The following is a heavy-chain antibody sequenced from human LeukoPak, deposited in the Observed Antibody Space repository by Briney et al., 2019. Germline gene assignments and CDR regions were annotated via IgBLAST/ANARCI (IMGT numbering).Heavy chain of an antibody. CDR3: ARERTSLLWFGELFLLDP. CDR1: GFTFDDYG. D-gene: IGHD3-10*01. J-gene: IGHJ5*02. CDR2: INWNGGST. Sequence: RPGGSLRLSCAASGFTFDDYGMSWVRQAPGKGLEWVSGINWNGGSTGYADSVKGRFTISRGNAKNSLYLKMNSLRAEDTALYYCARERTSLLWFGELFLLDPWGQGTLVTVSS. V-gene: IGHV3-20*04.